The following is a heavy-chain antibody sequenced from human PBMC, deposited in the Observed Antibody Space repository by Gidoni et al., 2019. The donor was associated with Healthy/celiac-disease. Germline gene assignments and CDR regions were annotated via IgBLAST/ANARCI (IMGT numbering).Heavy chain of an antibody. D-gene: IGHD2-15*01. CDR1: GGPISSDNYP. J-gene: IGHJ5*02. V-gene: IGHV4-30-2*01. CDR2: IYHSGTT. CDR3: ARGGLRNWFDP. Sequence: QLQLQESGSRLVKPSQTLSLTCAFSGGPISSDNYPWSWIRQPPGKGLEWIGYIYHSGTTYYNPSLKSRVTISVDRSKNQFSLKLNSVTAADTAVYYCARGGLRNWFDPWGQGTLVTVSS.